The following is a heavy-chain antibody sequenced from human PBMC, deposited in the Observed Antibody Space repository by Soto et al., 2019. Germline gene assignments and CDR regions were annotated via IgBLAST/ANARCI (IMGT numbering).Heavy chain of an antibody. Sequence: SETLSLTCTVSGGSISSGGYYWSWIRQHPGKGLEWIGYIYYSGSTYYNPSLKSRVTISVDTSKNQFSLKLSSVTAADTAVYYCARVVVTARIGDNWFDPWGQGTLVTVSS. V-gene: IGHV4-31*03. CDR2: IYYSGST. D-gene: IGHD2-21*02. CDR1: GGSISSGGYY. CDR3: ARVVVTARIGDNWFDP. J-gene: IGHJ5*02.